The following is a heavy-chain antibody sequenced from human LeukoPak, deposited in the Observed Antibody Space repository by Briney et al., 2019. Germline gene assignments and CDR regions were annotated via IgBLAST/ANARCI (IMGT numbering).Heavy chain of an antibody. CDR2: IDPGDYDT. CDR1: GYSFTTYW. V-gene: IGHV5-51*01. Sequence: GESLKISCQGSGYSFTTYWIGWVRQLPGKGLEWMGIIDPGDYDTRYSPSFQGQVTISADKAISPAYLQWSSLKASDTAMYYCARRGGAYCGGDCYHPIDYWGQGTLVTVSS. D-gene: IGHD2-21*02. CDR3: ARRGGAYCGGDCYHPIDY. J-gene: IGHJ4*02.